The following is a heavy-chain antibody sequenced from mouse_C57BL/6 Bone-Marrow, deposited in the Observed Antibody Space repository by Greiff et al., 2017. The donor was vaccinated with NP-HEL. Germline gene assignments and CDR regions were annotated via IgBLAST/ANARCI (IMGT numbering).Heavy chain of an antibody. D-gene: IGHD2-2*01. J-gene: IGHJ3*01. CDR2: ISYDGSN. CDR1: GYSITSGYY. CDR3: ASGLHWVAY. Sequence: ESGPGLVKPSQSLSLTCSVTGYSITSGYYWNWIRQFPGNKLEWMGYISYDGSNNYNPSLKNRISITRDTSKNQFFLKLNSVTTEDTATYYCASGLHWVAYRGQGALVTVSA. V-gene: IGHV3-6*01.